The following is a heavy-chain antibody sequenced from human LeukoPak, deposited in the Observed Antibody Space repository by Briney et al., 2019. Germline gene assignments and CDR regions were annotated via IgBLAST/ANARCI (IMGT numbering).Heavy chain of an antibody. CDR3: ARGVVPAAMYYYYMDV. Sequence: GASVKVSCKASGGTFSSYAISWVRQAPGQGLEWMGVVIPIFGTSNYAQKFQGRVTITADESTSTAYMELSSLRSEDTAVYYCARGVVPAAMYYYYMDVWGKGTTVTISS. D-gene: IGHD2-2*01. J-gene: IGHJ6*03. V-gene: IGHV1-69*13. CDR2: VIPIFGTS. CDR1: GGTFSSYA.